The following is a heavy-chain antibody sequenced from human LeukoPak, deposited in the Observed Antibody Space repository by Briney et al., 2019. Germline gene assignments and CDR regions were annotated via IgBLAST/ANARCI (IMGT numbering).Heavy chain of an antibody. V-gene: IGHV4-39*07. J-gene: IGHJ3*02. CDR1: GGSISSSSYY. CDR2: IYYSGST. CDR3: ATRYCSGGSCYSSAFDI. Sequence: PSETLSLTCTVSGGSISSSSYYWGWIRQPPGKGLEWIGSIYYSGSTNYNPSLKSRVTISVDTSKNQFSLKLSSVTAADTAVYYCATRYCSGGSCYSSAFDIWGQGTMVTVSS. D-gene: IGHD2-15*01.